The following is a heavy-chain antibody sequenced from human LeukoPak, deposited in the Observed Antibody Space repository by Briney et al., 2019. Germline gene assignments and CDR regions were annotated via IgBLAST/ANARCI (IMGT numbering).Heavy chain of an antibody. CDR1: GFTFSSYA. CDR3: ARGQNVPA. CDR2: ISDSDGST. V-gene: IGHV3-23*01. J-gene: IGHJ4*02. D-gene: IGHD1-1*01. Sequence: PGGSLRLSCAASGFTFSSYAMSWVRQAPGKGLEWVSAISDSDGSTFYADSVKGRFTISRDDSKNTLYLQMNSLRGEDTAVYYCARGQNVPAWGQGTLVTVSS.